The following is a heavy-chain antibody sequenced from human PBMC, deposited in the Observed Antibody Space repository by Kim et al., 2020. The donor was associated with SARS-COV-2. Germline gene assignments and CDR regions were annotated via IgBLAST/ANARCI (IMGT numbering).Heavy chain of an antibody. J-gene: IGHJ4*02. V-gene: IGHV3-7*03. CDR3: ASSLAVAGNRHFDF. D-gene: IGHD6-19*01. Sequence: VESVKGRVTISRDNANNSLYLQMNSLRLEDTGVYYCASSLAVAGNRHFDFWGQGTLVTVSS.